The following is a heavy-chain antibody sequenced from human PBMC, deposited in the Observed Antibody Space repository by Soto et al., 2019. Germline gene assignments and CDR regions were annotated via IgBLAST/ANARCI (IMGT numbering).Heavy chain of an antibody. CDR3: ARDAAAGLNGY. J-gene: IGHJ4*02. Sequence: QVQLVQSGAEVKKPGASVKVSCKASGYTFTSYGISWVRQAPGQGLEWMGWISAYNGNTKYAQKFQGRVTMTTDTSTGTAYMEVRSLRSDDTAVYYCARDAAAGLNGYWGQGTLVTVSP. CDR1: GYTFTSYG. CDR2: ISAYNGNT. D-gene: IGHD6-13*01. V-gene: IGHV1-18*01.